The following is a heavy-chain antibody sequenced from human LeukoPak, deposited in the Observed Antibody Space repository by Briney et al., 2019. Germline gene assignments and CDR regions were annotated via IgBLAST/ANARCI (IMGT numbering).Heavy chain of an antibody. V-gene: IGHV3-23*01. CDR2: ICGSGGST. CDR3: AREAPVLWFGGLQESCDWFDP. Sequence: VGALRLSCAASGFTFSSYGMSWGPPAPGEGVGWGSAICGSGGSTYYADSVKRRFAISRDNSKNTLYLQMNSLRAEDTAVYYCAREAPVLWFGGLQESCDWFDPWGEGTLVTVSS. J-gene: IGHJ5*02. CDR1: GFTFSSYG. D-gene: IGHD3-10*01.